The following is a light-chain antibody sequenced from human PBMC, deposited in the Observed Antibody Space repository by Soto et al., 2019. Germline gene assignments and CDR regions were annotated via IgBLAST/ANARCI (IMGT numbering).Light chain of an antibody. J-gene: IGLJ1*01. CDR3: SSYTSSSTLYV. CDR1: NSDVGGYNY. CDR2: EVS. V-gene: IGLV2-14*01. Sequence: QSVLTQPASVSGSPGQSITISCTGTNSDVGGYNYVSWYQQHPGKAPKLIIYEVSNRPSGVSNRFPGSKSGNTASLTISGLQAEDESDYYCSSYTSSSTLYVFGTGTKVTVL.